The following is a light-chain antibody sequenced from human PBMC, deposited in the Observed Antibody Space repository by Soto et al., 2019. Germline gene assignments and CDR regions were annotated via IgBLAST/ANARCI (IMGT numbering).Light chain of an antibody. CDR3: SSYTSSSTF. J-gene: IGLJ1*01. CDR2: DVS. Sequence: QSALTQPAXVSGSPGQSITISCTGTSSDVGGYNYVSWYQQHPGKAPKLMIYDVSNRPSGVSNRFSGSKSGNTASLTISGLQAEDEADYYCSSYTSSSTFFGTGTKVTVL. CDR1: SSDVGGYNY. V-gene: IGLV2-14*01.